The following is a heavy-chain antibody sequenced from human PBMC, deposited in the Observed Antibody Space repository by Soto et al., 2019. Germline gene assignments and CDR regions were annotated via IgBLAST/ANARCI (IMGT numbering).Heavy chain of an antibody. CDR3: ASSSLYGQLD. D-gene: IGHD2-2*02. J-gene: IGHJ3*01. V-gene: IGHV4-30-4*01. Sequence: ASGTRSLTRFCPCASITSGFYLRSWIRQPPGKGLEWIGNIYYSGNTYYNPSPKSRLIISIDTSKNQFSLKVGSVTAADTALYDCASSSLYGQLDWGQGPSVTV. CDR2: IYYSGNT. CDR1: CASITSGFYL.